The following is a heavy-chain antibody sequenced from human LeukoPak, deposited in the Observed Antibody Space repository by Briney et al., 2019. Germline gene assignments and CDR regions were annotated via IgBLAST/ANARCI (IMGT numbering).Heavy chain of an antibody. Sequence: PGGSLRLSYAASGFTFSTYAMSWIRQPPGKGLEWIGEINHSGSTNYNPSLKSRVTISVDTSKNQFSLKLSSVTAADTTVYYCAREGSYEQQLFFDVWGKGTTVTVS. V-gene: IGHV4-34*01. CDR1: GFTFSTYA. CDR3: AREGSYEQQLFFDV. D-gene: IGHD6-13*01. CDR2: INHSGST. J-gene: IGHJ6*03.